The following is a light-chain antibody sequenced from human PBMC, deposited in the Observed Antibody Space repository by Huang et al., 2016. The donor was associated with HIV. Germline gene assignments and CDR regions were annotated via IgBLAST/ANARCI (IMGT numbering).Light chain of an antibody. CDR1: QGLATW. J-gene: IGKJ4*01. CDR2: GAS. Sequence: DIQLTQSPSSVSASVGDRVTITCRASQGLATWLAWYQHRPVLTPKLLIYGASLLPTGGPSRFSGSGSGTEFTLTISSLQPEDFATYYCQQAYSFPLAFGGGTKVEMK. CDR3: QQAYSFPLA. V-gene: IGKV1-12*01.